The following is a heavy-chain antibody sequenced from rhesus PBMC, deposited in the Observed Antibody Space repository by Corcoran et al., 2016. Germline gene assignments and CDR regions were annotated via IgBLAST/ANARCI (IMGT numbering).Heavy chain of an antibody. CDR1: GYSFNNDW. J-gene: IGHJ4*01. CDR3: ARGRTLGFDY. CDR2: IDPSNSDA. D-gene: IGHD2-39*01. V-gene: IGHV5-20*02. Sequence: EVQLVQSGAEGKRTGESLKISWKTSGYSFNNDWINWVPPGSGKGLAWMGAIDPSNSDASYRPSFQGQVTISADKSITTAYLQWSSLKASDTATYYCARGRTLGFDYWGQGVLVTVSS.